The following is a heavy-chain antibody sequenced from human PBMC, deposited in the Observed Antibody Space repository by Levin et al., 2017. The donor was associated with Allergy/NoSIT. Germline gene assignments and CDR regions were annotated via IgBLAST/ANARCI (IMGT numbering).Heavy chain of an antibody. J-gene: IGHJ5*02. V-gene: IGHV3-7*03. CDR2: IKEDGSAK. CDR1: GFRFSSSW. D-gene: IGHD3-10*01. Sequence: LSLTCVVSGFRFSSSWMSWVRQAPGKGLEWVANIKEDGSAKYYVDSVKGRFTVSRDNAENSLYLEMDDLRAEDTALYYCARDVTMGGEAWGQGTLVTVSS. CDR3: ARDVTMGGEA.